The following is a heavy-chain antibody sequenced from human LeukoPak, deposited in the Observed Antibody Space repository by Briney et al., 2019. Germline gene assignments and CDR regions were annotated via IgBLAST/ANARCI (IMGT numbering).Heavy chain of an antibody. J-gene: IGHJ4*02. Sequence: GGSLRLSCAASGFTFDFYNMNWVRHGPGKGLEWVSYISGSGDYTLYADSVKGRFTISRDNAKNSLYLQMNSLRAEDTAIYYCASTYGRGSLNYWGRGTLVTVSS. CDR2: ISGSGDYT. CDR1: GFTFDFYN. V-gene: IGHV3-21*01. D-gene: IGHD3-10*01. CDR3: ASTYGRGSLNY.